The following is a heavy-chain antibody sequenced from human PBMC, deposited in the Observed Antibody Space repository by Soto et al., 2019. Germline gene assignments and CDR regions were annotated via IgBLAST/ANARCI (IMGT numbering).Heavy chain of an antibody. V-gene: IGHV1-69*02. CDR3: AIRHCSGGSCYHS. CDR1: GGTFSSYT. CDR2: IIPILGIA. J-gene: IGHJ5*02. Sequence: QVQLVQSGAEVKKPGSSVKVSCKASGGTFSSYTISWVRQAPGQGLEWMGRIIPILGIANYAQKFQGRVTITADKSTSTAYMELSSLRSEDTAVYYCAIRHCSGGSCYHSWGQGTLVTVSS. D-gene: IGHD2-15*01.